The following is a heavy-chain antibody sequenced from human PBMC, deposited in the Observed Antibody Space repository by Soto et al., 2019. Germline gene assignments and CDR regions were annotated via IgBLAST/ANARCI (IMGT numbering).Heavy chain of an antibody. CDR2: ISSSGSTI. CDR3: VRGGGGGQFDY. V-gene: IGHV3-11*04. CDR1: GFTFIDYY. J-gene: IGHJ4*02. Sequence: GRSLGLSCASSGFTFIDYYMRWIRQAPGKGLEWVSYISSSGSTIHYADSVKGRHTISRDNAKNSLYLQMNSLRADDTAVYYCVRGGGGGQFDYWGQGTLVTVSS. D-gene: IGHD2-21*01.